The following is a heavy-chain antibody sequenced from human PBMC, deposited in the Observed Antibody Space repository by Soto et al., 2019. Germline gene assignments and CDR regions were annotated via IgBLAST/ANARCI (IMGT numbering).Heavy chain of an antibody. CDR2: IIPIFGTA. Sequence: SVKVSCKASGGTFSSYAISWVRQAPGQGLEWMGGIIPIFGTANYAQKFQGRVTITADESTSTAYMELSSLRSEDTAVYYCARYHTAMVYYFDYWGQGTLVTVSS. D-gene: IGHD5-18*01. J-gene: IGHJ4*02. V-gene: IGHV1-69*13. CDR3: ARYHTAMVYYFDY. CDR1: GGTFSSYA.